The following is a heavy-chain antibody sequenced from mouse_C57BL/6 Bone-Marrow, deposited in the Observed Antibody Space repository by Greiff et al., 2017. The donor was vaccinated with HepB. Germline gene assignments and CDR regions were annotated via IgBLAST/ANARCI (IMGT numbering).Heavy chain of an antibody. J-gene: IGHJ4*01. V-gene: IGHV5-4*01. CDR3: ARDGDEGYAMDY. Sequence: EVQLMESGGGLVKPGGSLKLSCAASGFTFSSYAMSWVRQTPEKRLEWVATISDGGSYTYYPDNVKGRFTISRDNAKNNLYLQMSHLKSEDTAMYYCARDGDEGYAMDYWGQGTSVTVSS. CDR2: ISDGGSYT. CDR1: GFTFSSYA.